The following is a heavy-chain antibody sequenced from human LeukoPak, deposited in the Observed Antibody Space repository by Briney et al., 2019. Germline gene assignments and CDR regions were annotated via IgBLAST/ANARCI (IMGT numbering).Heavy chain of an antibody. J-gene: IGHJ4*02. CDR2: INPSGDST. CDR3: ARDQRSLDD. Sequence: ASVKVSCKASGYTFTTSYIHWVRQAPGQGLEWMGIINPSGDSTRYAQKFQGRVTMTRDTSTSTVYMDLSSLKSEDTAVYYCARDQRSLDDWGQGTLVTVSS. CDR1: GYTFTTSY. V-gene: IGHV1-46*01.